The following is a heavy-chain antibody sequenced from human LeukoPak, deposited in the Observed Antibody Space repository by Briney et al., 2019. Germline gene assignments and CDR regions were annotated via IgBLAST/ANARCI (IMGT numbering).Heavy chain of an antibody. CDR2: SRDKPNSYST. V-gene: IGHV3-72*01. Sequence: GSLRLSCEASGFTFSDHYIDWVRQAPGEGLEWVGRSRDKPNSYSTEYAASVKGRFTIIRDDSKNSLYLQMNSLRAEDTAVYYCAKVDRTFSSGYAFDYWGQGTLVTVSS. CDR1: GFTFSDHY. CDR3: AKVDRTFSSGYAFDY. J-gene: IGHJ4*02. D-gene: IGHD3-22*01.